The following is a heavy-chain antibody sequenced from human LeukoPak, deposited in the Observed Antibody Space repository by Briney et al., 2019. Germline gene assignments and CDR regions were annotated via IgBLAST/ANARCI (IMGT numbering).Heavy chain of an antibody. J-gene: IGHJ4*02. Sequence: SETLSLTCTVSGDSINRGRYNWAWIRQPPGKGLEWIGNVYNGGSTSYNPSLQSRVTISMDTFKNQFSLRLSSVTATDTAVYYCTGRPYSTSWRDSWGQGTLVTVSS. CDR2: VYNGGST. CDR3: TGRPYSTSWRDS. D-gene: IGHD6-13*01. CDR1: GDSINRGRYN. V-gene: IGHV4-39*01.